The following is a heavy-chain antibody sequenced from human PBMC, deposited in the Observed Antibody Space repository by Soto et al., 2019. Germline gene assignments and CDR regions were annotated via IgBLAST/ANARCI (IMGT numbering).Heavy chain of an antibody. J-gene: IGHJ5*02. CDR2: IIPIFGTA. CDR1: GGTFSSYA. D-gene: IGHD2-21*01. Sequence: GASVKVSCKASGGTFSSYAISWVRQAPGQGLEWMGGIIPIFGTANYAQKFQGRVTITADESTSTVYMELNSLTSEDTAIYYCARDNSRTFPAAHGDKKSDSSGWWFDPWGQGTLVTVSS. CDR3: ARDNSRTFPAAHGDKKSDSSGWWFDP. V-gene: IGHV1-69*13.